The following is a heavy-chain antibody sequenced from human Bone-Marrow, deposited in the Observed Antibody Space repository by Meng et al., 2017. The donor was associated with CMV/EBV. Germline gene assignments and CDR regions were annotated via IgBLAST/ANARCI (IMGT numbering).Heavy chain of an antibody. J-gene: IGHJ6*02. CDR1: GGTFSSYA. CDR3: ASRSGVPAAIGLVYYYGMDV. V-gene: IGHV1-69*05. CDR2: IIPIFGTA. D-gene: IGHD2-2*01. Sequence: SVKVSCKASGGTFSSYAISWVRQAPGQGLEWMGGIIPIFGTANYAQKFQGRVTITTDESTSTAYMELSSLRSEDTAVYYCASRSGVPAAIGLVYYYGMDVWGQGTTVSVSS.